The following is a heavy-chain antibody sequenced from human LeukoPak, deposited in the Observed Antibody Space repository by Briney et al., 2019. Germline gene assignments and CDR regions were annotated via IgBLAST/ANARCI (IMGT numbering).Heavy chain of an antibody. CDR1: GFKFSDYA. Sequence: GGSLRLSCAVSGFKFSDYAMNWVRQAPGKGLEWVSFISGSTSSTYYADSVKGRFTISRDNSKNTLYLQMNSLRAEDTAVYYCASTSGWYEPIDYWGQGTLVTVSS. D-gene: IGHD6-19*01. CDR2: ISGSTSST. CDR3: ASTSGWYEPIDY. V-gene: IGHV3-21*01. J-gene: IGHJ4*02.